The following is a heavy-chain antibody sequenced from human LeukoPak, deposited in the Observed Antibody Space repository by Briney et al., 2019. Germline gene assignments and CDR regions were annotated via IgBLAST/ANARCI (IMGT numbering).Heavy chain of an antibody. Sequence: PSETLSLTCTVSGGTISTSSYYFAWIRQPPGKGLEWIGSVYYSGSTNYNPSLKSRVTISVDTSKNQFSLKLSSVTAADTAVYYCARDALGLRWLSSRDDAFDIWGQGTMVTVSS. CDR3: ARDALGLRWLSSRDDAFDI. V-gene: IGHV4-39*07. D-gene: IGHD3-16*02. CDR1: GGTISTSSYY. CDR2: VYYSGST. J-gene: IGHJ3*02.